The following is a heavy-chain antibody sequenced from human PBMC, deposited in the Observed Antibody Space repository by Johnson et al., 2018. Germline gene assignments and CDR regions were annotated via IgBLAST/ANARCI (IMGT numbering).Heavy chain of an antibody. Sequence: VQLVQSGGGLVQPGGSXRLSCAASGFTVSSNYMSWVRQAPGKGLEWVSVIYSGGSTYYADSVKGRFTISRDNSKNTVYLQMNSLRAGDTAVYYGAREVVIVATIDDAFDIWGQGTMVPVSS. CDR1: GFTVSSNY. J-gene: IGHJ3*02. D-gene: IGHD5-12*01. CDR2: IYSGGST. CDR3: AREVVIVATIDDAFDI. V-gene: IGHV3-66*01.